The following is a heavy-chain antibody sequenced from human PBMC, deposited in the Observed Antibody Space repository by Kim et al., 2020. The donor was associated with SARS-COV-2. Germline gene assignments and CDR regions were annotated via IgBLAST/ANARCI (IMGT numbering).Heavy chain of an antibody. J-gene: IGHJ1*01. D-gene: IGHD3-16*02. CDR1: GDSLSSDY. V-gene: IGHV4-4*07. CDR3: ASALGH. Sequence: SETLSLTCTVSGDSLSSDYWSWNRQPAGKGLEWIGRIYTSGRTNYNPSLQSRVTMSVDMSKNQFSLNLSPVTAADTAVYSCASALGHWGQGTLVTVSS. CDR2: IYTSGRT.